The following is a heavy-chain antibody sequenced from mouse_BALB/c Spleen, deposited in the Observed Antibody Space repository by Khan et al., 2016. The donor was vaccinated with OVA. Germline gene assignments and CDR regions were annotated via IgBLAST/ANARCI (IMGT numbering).Heavy chain of an antibody. Sequence: EVELVESGGDLVKPGGSLKLSCAASGFTFSSYGTSWVRQTPDKRLEWVAAISSGGSYTYYPDSLKGRFTISRDNAKNTLYLQMSSLKSEDTAMYYCARQPGYYEGSAMDYWGQGTSVTVSS. J-gene: IGHJ4*01. D-gene: IGHD2-3*01. CDR3: ARQPGYYEGSAMDY. CDR1: GFTFSSYG. CDR2: ISSGGSYT. V-gene: IGHV5-6*01.